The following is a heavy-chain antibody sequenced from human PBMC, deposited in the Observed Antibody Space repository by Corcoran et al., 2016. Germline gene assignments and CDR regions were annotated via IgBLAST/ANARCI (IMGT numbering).Heavy chain of an antibody. Sequence: QVQLVQSGAEVKKPGASVKVSCKASGYTFTSYDINWVRQATGQGLEWMGWMNPNSGNTGYEQKFQGRVTMTRNTSISTAYMELSSLRSEDTAVYFCARAHGFCDPTTYYYYGMDVWCQGTTVTVSS. CDR3: ARAHGFCDPTTYYYYGMDV. CDR2: MNPNSGNT. CDR1: GYTFTSYD. J-gene: IGHJ6*02. V-gene: IGHV1-8*01. D-gene: IGHD4-4*01.